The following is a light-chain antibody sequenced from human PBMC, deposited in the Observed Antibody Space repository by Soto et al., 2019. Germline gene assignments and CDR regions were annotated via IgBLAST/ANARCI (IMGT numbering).Light chain of an antibody. CDR2: KAS. V-gene: IGKV1-5*03. J-gene: IGKJ1*01. CDR1: QSIDSW. CDR3: QQYHTYSPWT. Sequence: IQMTQSPSTLSASVGDRVTITCRASQSIDSWLAWYQQKPGKAPKLLIYKASTLESGVPSRFSGSGSGTEFALTISSLQPDDCASYYCQQYHTYSPWTFGQGTKVELK.